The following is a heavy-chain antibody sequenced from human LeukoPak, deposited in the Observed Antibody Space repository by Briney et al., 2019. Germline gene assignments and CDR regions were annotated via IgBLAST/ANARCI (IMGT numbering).Heavy chain of an antibody. Sequence: ASVKVSCKASGGTFSSYAISWVRQAPGQGLEWMGGIIPISGTANYAQKFQGRVTITADESTSTAYMELSSLRSEDTAVYYCARLAAAGTGPYYFDYWGQGTLVTVSS. V-gene: IGHV1-69*13. CDR2: IIPISGTA. D-gene: IGHD6-13*01. CDR1: GGTFSSYA. J-gene: IGHJ4*02. CDR3: ARLAAAGTGPYYFDY.